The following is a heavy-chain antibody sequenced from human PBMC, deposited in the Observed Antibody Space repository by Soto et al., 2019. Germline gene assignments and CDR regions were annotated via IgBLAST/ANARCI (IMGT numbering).Heavy chain of an antibody. V-gene: IGHV3-11*01. CDR1: GFTFSDYY. Sequence: GGSLRLSCAASGFTFSDYYMSWIRQAPGKGLEWASYISSSGSTIYYADSVKGRFTISRDNAKNSLYLQMNSLRAEDTAVYYCARDLPSYYYGSGSYYKPHGMDVWGQGTTVTVSS. CDR3: ARDLPSYYYGSGSYYKPHGMDV. CDR2: ISSSGSTI. J-gene: IGHJ6*02. D-gene: IGHD3-10*01.